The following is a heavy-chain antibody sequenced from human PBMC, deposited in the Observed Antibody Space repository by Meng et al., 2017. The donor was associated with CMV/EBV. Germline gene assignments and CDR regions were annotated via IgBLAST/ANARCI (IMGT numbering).Heavy chain of an antibody. V-gene: IGHV4-38-2*02. CDR2: IYHSGST. J-gene: IGHJ6*02. CDR3: ARDPIVLITLDGHGAGRFTEASVKRPV. Sequence: SETLSLTCTVSGYSISSGYYWGWIRQPPGKGLEWIGSIYHSGSTYYNPSLKSRVTISVDTSKNQFSLKLSSVTAADTAVYYCARDPIVLITLDGHGAGRFTEASVKRPVWGQGTTVTVSS. CDR1: GYSISSGYY. D-gene: IGHD2-8*01.